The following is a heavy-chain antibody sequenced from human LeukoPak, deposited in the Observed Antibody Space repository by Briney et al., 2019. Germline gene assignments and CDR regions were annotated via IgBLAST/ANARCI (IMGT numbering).Heavy chain of an antibody. J-gene: IGHJ6*03. V-gene: IGHV4-34*01. CDR2: IKHSGSS. CDR1: GGSFSGYY. D-gene: IGHD3-3*01. CDR3: ARGSSYYDFWSGPRPYYYYYMDV. Sequence: ASETLSLTCAVYGGSFSGYYWSWIRQPPGKGLEWIGEIKHSGSSNYNPSLKSRVTISVDTSKNQFSLKLSSVTAADTAVYYCARGSSYYDFWSGPRPYYYYYMDVWGKGTTVSVSS.